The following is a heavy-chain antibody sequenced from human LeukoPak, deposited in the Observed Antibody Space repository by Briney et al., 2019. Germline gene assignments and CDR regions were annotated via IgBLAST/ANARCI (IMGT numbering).Heavy chain of an antibody. D-gene: IGHD5-12*01. CDR1: GASTSHFY. J-gene: IGHJ3*02. Sequence: SETLFLSCTVSGASTSHFYWNWIRQPPGKGLEWIGYMHNSGSSKHSPSLKSRVTISIDTSKNQFSLQLTSVTAADTAIYYCARSAEWLRNAFDIWGQGTMVSVSS. CDR3: ARSAEWLRNAFDI. CDR2: MHNSGSS. V-gene: IGHV4-59*01.